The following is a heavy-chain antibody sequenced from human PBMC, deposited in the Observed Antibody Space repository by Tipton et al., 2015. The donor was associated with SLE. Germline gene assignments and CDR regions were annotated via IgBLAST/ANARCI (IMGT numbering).Heavy chain of an antibody. CDR3: ARGGGVLRYFDSGKNWFDP. V-gene: IGHV3-11*01. CDR2: ISSSGSTI. D-gene: IGHD3-9*01. CDR1: GFTVSSNY. J-gene: IGHJ5*02. Sequence: SLRLSCAASGFTVSSNYMSWVRQAPGKGLEWVSYISSSGSTIYYADSVKGRFTISRDNAKNSLYLQMNSLRAEDTAVYYCARGGGVLRYFDSGKNWFDPWGQGTLVTVSS.